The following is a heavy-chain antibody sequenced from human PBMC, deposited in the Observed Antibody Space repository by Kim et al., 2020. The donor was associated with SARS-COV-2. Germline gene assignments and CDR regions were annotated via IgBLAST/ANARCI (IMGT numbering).Heavy chain of an antibody. Sequence: SVKVSCKASGYIFTYCSLHWLQQAPGHGLERVRWITLHNDNTNYAEKFQGRVSTTRDMSLRTAYIVLSSLRSEDSAVYFWPRYSPPLGTSSWYRDYWVQGTLVTVSS. CDR1: GYIFTYCS. J-gene: IGHJ4*02. D-gene: IGHD6-13*01. V-gene: IGHV1-45*02. CDR3: PRYSPPLGTSSWYRDY. CDR2: ITLHNDNT.